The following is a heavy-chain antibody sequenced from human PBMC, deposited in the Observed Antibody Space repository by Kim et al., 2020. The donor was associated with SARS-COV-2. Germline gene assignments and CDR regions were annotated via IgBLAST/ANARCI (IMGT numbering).Heavy chain of an antibody. CDR3: AREIAAAWNV. D-gene: IGHD6-13*01. V-gene: IGHV1-69*01. CDR2: TA. Sequence: TANYAQKYQGRVTITADESTSTAYMELSSLGSEDTAVYYCAREIAAAWNVWGQGTTVTVSS. J-gene: IGHJ6*02.